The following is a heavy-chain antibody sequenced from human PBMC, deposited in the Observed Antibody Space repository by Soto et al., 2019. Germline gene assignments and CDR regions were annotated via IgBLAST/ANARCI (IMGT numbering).Heavy chain of an antibody. V-gene: IGHV3-23*01. CDR2: IWGSSHST. J-gene: IGHJ3*02. Sequence: GGSLRLSCTTSTFTFSTYAMTWVRQAPGKGLQWVSSIWGSSHSTNYADSVKGRFTISRDNSKNTLYLQVSSLRAEDTATYFCARDPNGDYIGAFDIWGQGIMVTVSS. CDR3: ARDPNGDYIGAFDI. CDR1: TFTFSTYA. D-gene: IGHD4-17*01.